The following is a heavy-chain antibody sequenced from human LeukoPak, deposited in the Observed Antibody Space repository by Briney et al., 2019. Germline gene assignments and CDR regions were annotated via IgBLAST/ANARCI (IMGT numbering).Heavy chain of an antibody. Sequence: GGSLRLSCAASGFTFDDYAMHWVRQAPGKGLEWVSGISWNSGSIGYADSVKGRFTISRDNAKNSLYLQMNSLRAEDTALYYCAKVSRGQQLVSYYFDYWGQGTLVTVSS. CDR1: GFTFDDYA. V-gene: IGHV3-9*01. J-gene: IGHJ4*02. D-gene: IGHD6-13*01. CDR3: AKVSRGQQLVSYYFDY. CDR2: ISWNSGSI.